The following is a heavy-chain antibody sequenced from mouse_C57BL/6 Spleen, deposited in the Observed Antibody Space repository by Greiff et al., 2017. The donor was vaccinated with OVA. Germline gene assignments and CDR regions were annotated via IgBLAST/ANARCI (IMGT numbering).Heavy chain of an antibody. Sequence: VQLQQSGPELVKPGASVKISCKASGYSFTGYYMNWVKQSPEKSLEWIGEINPSTGGTTYNQKFKAKATLTVDKSSSTAYMQLKSLTSEDSAVYYCARVTYYGSSSFAYWGQGTLVTVSA. V-gene: IGHV1-42*01. CDR1: GYSFTGYY. J-gene: IGHJ3*01. CDR2: INPSTGGT. D-gene: IGHD1-1*01. CDR3: ARVTYYGSSSFAY.